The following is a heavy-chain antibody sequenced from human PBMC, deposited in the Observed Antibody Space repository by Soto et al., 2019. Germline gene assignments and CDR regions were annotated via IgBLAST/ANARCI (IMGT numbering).Heavy chain of an antibody. D-gene: IGHD3-9*01. CDR1: GYTFTSDG. V-gene: IGHV1-3*01. CDR2: INAGNGNT. CDR3: AREYFDNYGMDV. J-gene: IGHJ6*02. Sequence: ASVKVSCKASGYTFTSDGITWVRQAPGQRLEWMGWINAGNGNTKYSQKFQGRVTITRDTSASTAYMELSSLRSEDTAVYYCAREYFDNYGMDVWGQGTTVTVS.